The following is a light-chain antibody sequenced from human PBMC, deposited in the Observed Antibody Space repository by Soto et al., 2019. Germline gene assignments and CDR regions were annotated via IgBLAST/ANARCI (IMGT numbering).Light chain of an antibody. Sequence: DIVMTQSPDSLAVSLGESATINCKSSQSILYSSNNMNKLAWYQQKPGQPPKLLFYWTSTRGSGVPDRFSGSGSGTDFTLTISSLQAEDVAIYYCQQYYDIPFTFGPGTKVDIK. J-gene: IGKJ3*01. CDR1: QSILYSSNNMNK. V-gene: IGKV4-1*01. CDR3: QQYYDIPFT. CDR2: WTS.